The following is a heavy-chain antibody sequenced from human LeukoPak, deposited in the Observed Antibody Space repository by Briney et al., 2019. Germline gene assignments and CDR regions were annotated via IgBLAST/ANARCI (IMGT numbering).Heavy chain of an antibody. CDR3: ARVGCSGGSCPAWGDAFDV. CDR2: IIPIFGTA. V-gene: IGHV1-69*06. J-gene: IGHJ3*01. CDR1: GGTFSSYA. Sequence: SVKVSCKASGGTFSSYAISWVRQAPGQGLEWMGGIIPIFGTANYAQKFQGRVTITADKSTSTAYMELSSLRSEDTAVYYCARVGCSGGSCPAWGDAFDVWGQGTMVTVSS. D-gene: IGHD2-15*01.